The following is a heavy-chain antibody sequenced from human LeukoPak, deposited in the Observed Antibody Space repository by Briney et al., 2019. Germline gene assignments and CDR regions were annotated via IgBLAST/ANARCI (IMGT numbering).Heavy chain of an antibody. V-gene: IGHV1-69*13. D-gene: IGHD1-26*01. CDR2: IIPIFGTA. CDR3: ARGLGSYYYYYGMDV. J-gene: IGHJ6*02. CDR1: GGTFSSYA. Sequence: SVKVSCKASGGTFSSYAISWVRQAPGQGLEWMGGIIPIFGTANYAQKFQGRVTITADESTSTAYMELSSLRSEHTAVYYCARGLGSYYYYYGMDVWGQGTTVTVSS.